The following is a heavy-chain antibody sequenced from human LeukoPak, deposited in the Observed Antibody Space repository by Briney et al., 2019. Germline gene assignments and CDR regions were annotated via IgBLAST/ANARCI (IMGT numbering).Heavy chain of an antibody. D-gene: IGHD6-19*01. CDR3: ASGSGWYGGEIDY. J-gene: IGHJ4*02. CDR2: TYYRSKWYN. V-gene: IGHV6-1*01. Sequence: SQTLSLTCDISGDSVSSNSAAWNWIRQSPLRGLEWLGRTYYRSKWYNDHAVSVKSRITINPDTSKNQFSLQLNSVTPEDTAVYYCASGSGWYGGEIDYWGQGTLVTVSS. CDR1: GDSVSSNSAA.